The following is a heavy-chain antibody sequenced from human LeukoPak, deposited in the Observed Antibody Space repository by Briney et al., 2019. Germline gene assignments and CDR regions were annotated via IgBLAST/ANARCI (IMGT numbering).Heavy chain of an antibody. V-gene: IGHV3-33*01. CDR2: IWYDGTNK. CDR3: ARDRYGIRRGYFDY. CDR1: GFSFSDYG. Sequence: TGGSLRLSCAASGFSFSDYGMHWVRQAPGKGLEWVALIWYDGTNKYYVDSVKGRFTISRDNSKNTLYLQMHSLRADDTAVYYCARDRYGIRRGYFDYWGQGILVTVSS. J-gene: IGHJ4*02. D-gene: IGHD3-3*01.